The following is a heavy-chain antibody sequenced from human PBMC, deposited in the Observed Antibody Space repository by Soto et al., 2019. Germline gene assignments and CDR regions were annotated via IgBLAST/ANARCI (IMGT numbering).Heavy chain of an antibody. CDR2: INHSGST. CDR1: GGSFSGYY. Sequence: PSETLSLTCAVYGGSFSGYYWSWIRQPPGKGLEWIGEINHSGSTNYNPSLKGRVTISVDTSKNQFSLKLSSVTAADTAVYYCARSLGYYYYGMDVWGQGTTVTVSS. CDR3: ARSLGYYYYGMDV. V-gene: IGHV4-34*01. J-gene: IGHJ6*02. D-gene: IGHD7-27*01.